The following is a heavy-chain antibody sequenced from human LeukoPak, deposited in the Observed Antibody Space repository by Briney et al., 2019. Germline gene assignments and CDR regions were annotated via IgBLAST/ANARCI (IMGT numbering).Heavy chain of an antibody. D-gene: IGHD4-17*01. CDR1: GFTFSTYF. Sequence: AGGSLRLSCAASGFTFSTYFMHWVRQAPGKGLVWVSRINSDGSTTSLADSVKGRFTISRDNAKNTLYLQMDSLRAEDTAEYFCARGVHYGSDYWGQGTLVTVSS. CDR3: ARGVHYGSDY. V-gene: IGHV3-74*01. CDR2: INSDGSTT. J-gene: IGHJ4*02.